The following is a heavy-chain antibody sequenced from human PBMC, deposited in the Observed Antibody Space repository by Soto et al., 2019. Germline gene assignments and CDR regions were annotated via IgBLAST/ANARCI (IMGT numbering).Heavy chain of an antibody. CDR1: GGTFSSYA. CDR3: ARDMPSSVFSRSSIAARPLYLYYYYGMDV. J-gene: IGHJ6*02. V-gene: IGHV1-69*13. CDR2: IIPIFGTA. Sequence: SVKVSCKASGGTFSSYAISWVRQAPGQGLEWMGGIIPIFGTANYAQKLQGRVTITADESTSTAYMELSSLRSEDTAVYYCARDMPSSVFSRSSIAARPLYLYYYYGMDVWGQGTTVTVSS. D-gene: IGHD6-6*01.